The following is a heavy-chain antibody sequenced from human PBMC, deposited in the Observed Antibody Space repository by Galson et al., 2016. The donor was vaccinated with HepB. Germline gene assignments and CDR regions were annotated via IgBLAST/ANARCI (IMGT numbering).Heavy chain of an antibody. D-gene: IGHD7-27*01. CDR2: ISHDGHNE. J-gene: IGHJ5*01. V-gene: IGHV3-30*04. Sequence: SLRLSCAASGFNFSGYAMHWVRQAPGKGLEWVSLISHDGHNEHLIDSVKGRFTLPRDNSKSILYLQMARLRPEDTATYYCAHLTIWEKWSVPWGQGTLVIVSS. CDR1: GFNFSGYA. CDR3: AHLTIWEKWSVP.